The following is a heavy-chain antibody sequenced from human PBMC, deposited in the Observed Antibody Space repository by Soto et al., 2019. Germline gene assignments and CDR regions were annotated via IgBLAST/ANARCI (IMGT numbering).Heavy chain of an antibody. J-gene: IGHJ3*02. CDR3: AKDQGYYHDCSGYYPESAFDI. V-gene: IGHV3-30*18. CDR2: ISYDGNNK. CDR1: GFTFSTYG. Sequence: QVQLVESGGGVVQPGRSLRLSCAASGFTFSTYGMHWVRQAPGKGLEWVAVISYDGNNKYYADSVKGRFTISRDNSKNTLYLQMNSLRSEDTAMYYCAKDQGYYHDCSGYYPESAFDIWGQGTMVTVSS. D-gene: IGHD3-22*01.